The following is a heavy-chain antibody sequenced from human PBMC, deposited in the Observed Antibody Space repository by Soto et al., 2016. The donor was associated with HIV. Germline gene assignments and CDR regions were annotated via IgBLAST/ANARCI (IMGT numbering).Heavy chain of an antibody. D-gene: IGHD6-19*01. J-gene: IGHJ4*02. CDR1: KFTVSSNY. CDR3: ATDAGYSSGWGFDY. V-gene: IGHV3-66*01. Sequence: EVQLVEPWGGLVQPWGSLRLSCAAAKFTVSSNYMTWVRQAPGKGLEWVSLIYSGGRTYYADSVRGRFTISRDSSKNTLYLQMNSLRAEDTAVYYCATDAGYSSGWGFDYWGQGTLVSVSS. CDR2: IYSGGRT.